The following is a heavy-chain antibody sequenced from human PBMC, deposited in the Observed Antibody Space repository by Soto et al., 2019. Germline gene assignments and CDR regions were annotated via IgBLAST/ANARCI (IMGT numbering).Heavy chain of an antibody. CDR3: ARMIWKGAGKESNPWGLKYCTGSKCWEPERGEKKNYYGLDV. D-gene: IGHD2-8*01. CDR1: GGSFSGYY. CDR2: INHSGST. J-gene: IGHJ6*02. Sequence: PSETLSLTCAVYGGSFSGYYWSWIRQPPGKGLEWIGEINHSGSTNYNPSLKSRVTISVDTSKNQFSLKLSSVTAADTAVYYCARMIWKGAGKESNPWGLKYCTGSKCWEPERGEKKNYYGLDVWGQGTRVTVSS. V-gene: IGHV4-34*01.